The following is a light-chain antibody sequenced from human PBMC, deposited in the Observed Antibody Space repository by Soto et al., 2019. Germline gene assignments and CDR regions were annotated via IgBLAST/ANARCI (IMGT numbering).Light chain of an antibody. CDR2: EVS. CDR3: SSYTSSSTPYV. V-gene: IGLV2-14*01. CDR1: SCDVGGYNH. Sequence: HSVLAQPSSVSSSPGHSIPIPRTGTSCDVGGYNHVSWYQQHPGKAPKLMIHEVSNRPSGVSNRFSRSKSGNTASLTISGLQAEDEADYYCSSYTSSSTPYVFGTGTKVTV. J-gene: IGLJ1*01.